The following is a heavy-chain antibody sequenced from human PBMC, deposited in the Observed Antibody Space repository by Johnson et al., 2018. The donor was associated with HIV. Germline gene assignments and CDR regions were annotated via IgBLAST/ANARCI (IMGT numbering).Heavy chain of an antibody. CDR2: ISWDSGSI. V-gene: IGHV3-9*01. Sequence: VQLVESGGGVVRPGRSLRLSCAASGFRIDDYAMHWVRQAPGKGLEWVSGISWDSGSIGSADSVKGRFTISRDNAKNSLYLQMNSLRAEDTALYYCARDVGGSLGAFDIWGQGTMVTVSS. D-gene: IGHD1-26*01. CDR3: ARDVGGSLGAFDI. J-gene: IGHJ3*02. CDR1: GFRIDDYA.